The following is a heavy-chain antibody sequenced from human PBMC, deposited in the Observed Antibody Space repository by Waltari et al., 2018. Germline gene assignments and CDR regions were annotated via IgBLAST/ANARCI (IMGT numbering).Heavy chain of an antibody. CDR3: ARDGYYYDSSGYYYFDY. V-gene: IGHV1-69*01. D-gene: IGHD3-22*01. J-gene: IGHJ4*02. CDR1: GGTFSSYA. Sequence: QVQLGQSGAEVKKPGSSVKVACKASGGTFSSYAISWVRQAPGPGLEWMGGFIPIFGTANYAHKCQGRVTIPADESTSTAYMELSSLRSEDTAVYYCARDGYYYDSSGYYYFDYWGQGTLVTVSS. CDR2: FIPIFGTA.